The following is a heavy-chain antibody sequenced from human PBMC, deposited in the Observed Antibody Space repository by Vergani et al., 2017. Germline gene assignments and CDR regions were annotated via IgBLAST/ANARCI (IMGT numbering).Heavy chain of an antibody. Sequence: EVQLLESGGDLVQPGGSLRLSCAASGFTFNHYAMNWVRQAPGKGLEWVSGISGSGGSKYYAGSVKGRFTISRDSSKNTLYIQMNSLSAGDTAVYYCAKANPRNSGYDYLYYYHAMDVWGQGTTVTVSS. V-gene: IGHV3-23*01. D-gene: IGHD5-12*01. CDR1: GFTFNHYA. CDR3: AKANPRNSGYDYLYYYHAMDV. CDR2: ISGSGGSK. J-gene: IGHJ6*02.